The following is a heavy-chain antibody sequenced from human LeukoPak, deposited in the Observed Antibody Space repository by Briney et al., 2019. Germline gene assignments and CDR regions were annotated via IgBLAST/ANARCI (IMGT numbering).Heavy chain of an antibody. CDR2: ISYDGTND. CDR3: ARDHYHSGSQGYFDY. Sequence: GGSLRLSCAASGFTFTSYALHWVRQAPGKGLEWVAVISYDGTNDYYADSVKGRFTISRDSSKNTLYLQMNSLRAEDTAVYYCARDHYHSGSQGYFDYWGQGTLVTVSS. J-gene: IGHJ4*02. V-gene: IGHV3-30*04. CDR1: GFTFTSYA. D-gene: IGHD1-26*01.